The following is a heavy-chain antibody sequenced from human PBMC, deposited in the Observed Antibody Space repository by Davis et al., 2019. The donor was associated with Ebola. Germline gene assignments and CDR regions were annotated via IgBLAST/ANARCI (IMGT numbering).Heavy chain of an antibody. CDR1: GGTFSSYA. CDR3: ARTNGHCSGGSCYVPWGYYYYGMDV. V-gene: IGHV1-69*10. CDR2: IISILVTA. J-gene: IGHJ6*02. D-gene: IGHD2-15*01. Sequence: SVKVSCNASGGTFSSYAISWARQAPGQALEWMGWIISILVTAHYAQKFQGRFTITADKSTSTAYMELSSLRSEDTAVYYCARTNGHCSGGSCYVPWGYYYYGMDVWGQGTTVTVSS.